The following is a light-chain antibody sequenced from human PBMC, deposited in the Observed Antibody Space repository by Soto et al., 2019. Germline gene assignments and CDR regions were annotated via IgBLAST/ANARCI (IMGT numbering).Light chain of an antibody. CDR3: QSYDSTLSALYV. CDR1: SSNIGAGYD. Sequence: QSVLTQPPSVSGAPGQRVTISCTGSSSNIGAGYDVHWYQQLPGTAPKLLIYGNNNRPSGVPDRFSGSKSGTSASLAITGLQAEDEADYYCQSYDSTLSALYVFGTGTQVTVL. CDR2: GNN. V-gene: IGLV1-40*01. J-gene: IGLJ1*01.